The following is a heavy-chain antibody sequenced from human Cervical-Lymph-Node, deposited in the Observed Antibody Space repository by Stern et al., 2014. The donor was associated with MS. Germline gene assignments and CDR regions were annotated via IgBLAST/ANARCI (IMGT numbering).Heavy chain of an antibody. CDR3: AIRLAFQFAP. CDR1: GCTFSRYW. Sequence: EVHLGESGGGLLRPGGSLTLSCEASGCTFSRYWMTWVRQAPGKGLDWVTNIRRDGGETFYVDAVNARFTISRDNAKNSLFLQMNSLRVEDTARYFCAIRLAFQFAPWGQGTLVTVSS. J-gene: IGHJ5*02. V-gene: IGHV3-7*01. D-gene: IGHD3-16*01. CDR2: IRRDGGET.